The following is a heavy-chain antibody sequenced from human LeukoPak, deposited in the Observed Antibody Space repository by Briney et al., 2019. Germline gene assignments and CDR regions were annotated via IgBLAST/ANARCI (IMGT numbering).Heavy chain of an antibody. D-gene: IGHD6-19*01. CDR1: GYTLTELS. Sequence: ASVKVSCKVSGYTLTELSMHWVRQAPGKGLEWMGGFDPEDGETIYAQKFQGRVTMTEDTSTDTAYMELSSLRSGDTAVYYCATDLISSGWSIFDYWGQGTLVTVSS. V-gene: IGHV1-24*01. CDR2: FDPEDGET. J-gene: IGHJ4*02. CDR3: ATDLISSGWSIFDY.